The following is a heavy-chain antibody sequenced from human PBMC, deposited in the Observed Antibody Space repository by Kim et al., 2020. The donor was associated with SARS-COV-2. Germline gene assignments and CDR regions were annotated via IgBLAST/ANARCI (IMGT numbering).Heavy chain of an antibody. CDR1: GYTLTELS. V-gene: IGHV1-24*01. CDR2: FDPEDGET. CDR3: ATPNGEQQLVGYYYGMDV. D-gene: IGHD6-13*01. Sequence: ASVKVSCKVSGYTLTELSMHWVRQAPGKGLEWMGGFDPEDGETIYAQKFQGRVTMTEDTSTDTAYMELSSLRSEDTAVYYCATPNGEQQLVGYYYGMDVWGQGTTVTVSS. J-gene: IGHJ6*02.